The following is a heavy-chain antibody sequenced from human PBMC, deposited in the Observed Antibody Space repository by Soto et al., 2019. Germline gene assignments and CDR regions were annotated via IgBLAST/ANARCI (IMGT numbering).Heavy chain of an antibody. CDR1: GGTFSSSG. CDR2: IVPSLDTT. D-gene: IGHD3-16*02. CDR3: ARWPQPRYTADPYAVDV. V-gene: IGHV1-69*11. J-gene: IGHJ6*02. Sequence: QVHLVQPGTEVKKPGSSVKVSCKASGGTFSSSGFSWVRQAPGQGLEWMGMIVPSLDTTNYAQKFQARVTITADEVTSTAYMELRSLRSEDTAVYYCARWPQPRYTADPYAVDVWGQGTRVMVSS.